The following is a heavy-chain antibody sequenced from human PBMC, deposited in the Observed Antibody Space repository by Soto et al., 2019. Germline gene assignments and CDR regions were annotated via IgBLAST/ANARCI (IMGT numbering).Heavy chain of an antibody. CDR2: ISHDGATQ. CDR3: AKDQVDTTMFMVY. J-gene: IGHJ4*02. Sequence: QVQLVESGGGVVQPGRSLRLSCAASGFTFSSSGMHWVRQAPGKGLEWVAVISHDGATQYYADSVKGRFTISRDNPKNTLYLQMNSLRTEDTAVYFCAKDQVDTTMFMVYWVQGTLVTVSS. V-gene: IGHV3-30*18. CDR1: GFTFSSSG. D-gene: IGHD5-18*01.